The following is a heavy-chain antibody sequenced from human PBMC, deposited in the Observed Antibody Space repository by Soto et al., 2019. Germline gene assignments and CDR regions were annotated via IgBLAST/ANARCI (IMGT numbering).Heavy chain of an antibody. J-gene: IGHJ5*02. V-gene: IGHV3-23*01. Sequence: GGSLRLSCAASGFTFSSYAMSWVRQAPGKGLEWVSAISGSGGSTYYADSVKGRFTISRDNSKNTLYLQMNSLRAEDTAVYYCAKFQGNTIFGVVIREISWFDPWGQGTLVTVSS. D-gene: IGHD3-3*01. CDR1: GFTFSSYA. CDR3: AKFQGNTIFGVVIREISWFDP. CDR2: ISGSGGST.